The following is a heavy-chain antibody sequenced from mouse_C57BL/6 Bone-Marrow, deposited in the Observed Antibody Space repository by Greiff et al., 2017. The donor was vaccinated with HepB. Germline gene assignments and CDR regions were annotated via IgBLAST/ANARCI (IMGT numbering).Heavy chain of an antibody. J-gene: IGHJ1*03. Sequence: EVHLVESGGGLVQPGGSMKLSCVASGFTFSNYWMNWVRQSPEKGLEWVAQIRLKSDNYATHYAESVKGRFTISRDDSKSSVYLQMNNLRAEDTGIYYCTIGTVVPWYFDVWGTGTTVTVSS. CDR2: IRLKSDNYAT. D-gene: IGHD1-1*01. V-gene: IGHV6-3*01. CDR3: TIGTVVPWYFDV. CDR1: GFTFSNYW.